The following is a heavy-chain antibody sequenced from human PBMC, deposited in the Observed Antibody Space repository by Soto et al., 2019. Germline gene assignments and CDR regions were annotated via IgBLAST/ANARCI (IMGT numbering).Heavy chain of an antibody. Sequence: EVQLLESWGGLLQPGGSLRLSCAAAGFTFSSYAMTWVRQAPGKGLEWVSTISRSGDSTYYRDSVKGRFTISRDNSKNTVYLQMNSLRAEDTAGYYCAKTDKFNPQSSGWANRFDYWGQGTLVTVSS. J-gene: IGHJ4*02. V-gene: IGHV3-23*01. CDR2: ISRSGDST. CDR3: AKTDKFNPQSSGWANRFDY. CDR1: GFTFSSYA. D-gene: IGHD6-19*01.